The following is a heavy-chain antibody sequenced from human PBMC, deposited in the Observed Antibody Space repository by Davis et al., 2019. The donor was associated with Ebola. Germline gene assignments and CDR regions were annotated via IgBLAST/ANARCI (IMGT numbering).Heavy chain of an antibody. CDR2: IYYSGST. D-gene: IGHD3-10*01. V-gene: IGHV4-59*01. J-gene: IGHJ4*02. CDR1: GGSISSYY. CDR3: ARDRASDFDY. Sequence: MPSETLSLTCTVSGGSISSYYWSWIRQPPGKGLEWLGYIYYSGSTNYNPSLKSRVTISVDTSKNQFSLKLSSVTAADTAVYYCARDRASDFDYWGQGTLVTVSS.